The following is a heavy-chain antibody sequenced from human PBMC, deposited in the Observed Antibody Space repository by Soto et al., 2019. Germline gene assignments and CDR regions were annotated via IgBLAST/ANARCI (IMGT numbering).Heavy chain of an antibody. CDR2: FSGRSGDT. CDR3: ARDSSAWPNYFDS. CDR1: GFSISTHA. D-gene: IGHD6-19*01. J-gene: IGHJ4*02. Sequence: GGSLRLSCVASGFSISTHALTWVRRAPGKGLEWVSSFSGRSGDTYYAASVKGRFTISGDSSKNTVILQMNNLRADDTAVYYCARDSSAWPNYFDSWGQGIQVTVSS. V-gene: IGHV3-23*01.